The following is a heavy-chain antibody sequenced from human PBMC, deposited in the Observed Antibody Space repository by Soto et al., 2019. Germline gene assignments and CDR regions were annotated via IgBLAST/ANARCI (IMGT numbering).Heavy chain of an antibody. Sequence: SXKVSCMASGYTXSSYYMNWVRQAPGQGLGWIGIINPSGGSTSYAQKFKVRVTMTRDTSTSTVYMELSSLRSEDTAVYYCARDSRRSYDSSGRRIPCAYWGQGTLATVS. CDR2: INPSGGST. V-gene: IGHV1-46*01. D-gene: IGHD3-22*01. J-gene: IGHJ4*02. CDR3: ARDSRRSYDSSGRRIPCAY. CDR1: GYTXSSYY.